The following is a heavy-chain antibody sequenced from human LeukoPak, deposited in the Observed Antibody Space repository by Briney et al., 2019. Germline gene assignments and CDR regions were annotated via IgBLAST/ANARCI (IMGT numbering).Heavy chain of an antibody. Sequence: PGGSLRLSCAASGSTFSGSVMHWVRQASGKGLEWVARIRTKANNYATAFAASVKGRFTISRDDSKNTAYLQVNSLKTEDTAVYYCTSPEGDSSCYGMDVWGQGTTVTVSS. CDR1: GSTFSGSV. CDR2: IRTKANNYAT. CDR3: TSPEGDSSCYGMDV. D-gene: IGHD1-14*01. V-gene: IGHV3-73*01. J-gene: IGHJ6*02.